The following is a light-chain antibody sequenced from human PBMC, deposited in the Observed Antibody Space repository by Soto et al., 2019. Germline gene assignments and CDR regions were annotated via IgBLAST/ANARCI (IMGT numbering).Light chain of an antibody. CDR2: KAA. J-gene: IGKJ4*02. CDR3: QHNNRYWT. Sequence: DIQMTQSPSTVSPSVGDRVTITCRASQGISTWLAWYQNKQGEAPKLLIYKAASLESGVPSRFSGIGFGTEFMITISSLESYYFATFDCQHNNRYWTFDGR. V-gene: IGKV1-5*03. CDR1: QGISTW.